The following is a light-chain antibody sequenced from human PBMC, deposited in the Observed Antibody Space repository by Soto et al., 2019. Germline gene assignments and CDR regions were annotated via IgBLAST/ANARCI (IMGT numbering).Light chain of an antibody. CDR3: QQYYSTPPMYT. V-gene: IGKV4-1*01. CDR2: WAS. Sequence: DIVMTQSPDSLAVSLGERATINCKSSQSVLYSSNNKNYLAWYQQKPGQPPKLLIYWASTRESGVPDRFSGSGCGTDFTLTISRLQAEDVAVYYCQQYYSTPPMYTFGQGTKLEIK. CDR1: QSVLYSSNNKNY. J-gene: IGKJ2*01.